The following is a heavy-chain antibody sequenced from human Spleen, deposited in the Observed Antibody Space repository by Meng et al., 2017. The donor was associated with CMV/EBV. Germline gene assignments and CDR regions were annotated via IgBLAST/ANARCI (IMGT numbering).Heavy chain of an antibody. CDR1: GFTFSNYW. CDR2: RNSDGSST. J-gene: IGHJ4*02. D-gene: IGHD1-1*01. V-gene: IGHV3-74*01. CDR3: AREGDQNRDYNYGPLGY. Sequence: ETLSLTCAASGFTFSNYWMHWVRQAPGKGLVWVSRRNSDGSSTSYADSVKGRFTISRDNAKNTLYLQMNSLRAEDTAVYYCAREGDQNRDYNYGPLGYWGQGALVTVSS.